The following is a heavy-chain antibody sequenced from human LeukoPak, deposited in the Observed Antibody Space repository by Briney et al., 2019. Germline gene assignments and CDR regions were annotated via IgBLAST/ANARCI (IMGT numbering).Heavy chain of an antibody. Sequence: GGSLRLSCAASGFTVSSNYMSWVRQAPGKGLEWVSVIYSGGSTYYADSVKGRFTISRDSSKNTLYLQMNSLRTEDTAVYYCARRTGYSSSWYYFDYWGQGTLVTVSS. D-gene: IGHD6-13*01. CDR3: ARRTGYSSSWYYFDY. CDR1: GFTVSSNY. J-gene: IGHJ4*02. V-gene: IGHV3-53*01. CDR2: IYSGGST.